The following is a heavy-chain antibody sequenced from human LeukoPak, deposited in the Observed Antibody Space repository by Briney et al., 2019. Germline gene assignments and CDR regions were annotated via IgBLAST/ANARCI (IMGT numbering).Heavy chain of an antibody. D-gene: IGHD6-19*01. J-gene: IGHJ4*02. Sequence: SQTLSLTCAISGDSVSSRTAAWNWIRQSPSRGPEWLGRTYYRSKWYLDYAVSVKSRMTINPDTTKNQFSLQLNFVTPEDTAVYYCARFKAVGGIDYFDYWDQGRLVTVSS. CDR3: ARFKAVGGIDYFDY. CDR1: GDSVSSRTAA. V-gene: IGHV6-1*01. CDR2: TYYRSKWYL.